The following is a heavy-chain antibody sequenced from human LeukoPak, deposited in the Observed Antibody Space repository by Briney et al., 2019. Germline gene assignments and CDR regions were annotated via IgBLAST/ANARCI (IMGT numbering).Heavy chain of an antibody. V-gene: IGHV3-23*01. D-gene: IGHD2-15*01. CDR3: AKEGARYCSGGSCYTNDY. CDR1: GFTFSSYA. J-gene: IGHJ4*02. Sequence: PGGSLRLSCAASGFTFSSYAMSWVRQAPGKGLEWVSAISGSGGSTYYADSVKGRFTIPRDNSKNTLYLQMNSLRAEDTAVYYCAKEGARYCSGGSCYTNDYWGQGTLVTVSS. CDR2: ISGSGGST.